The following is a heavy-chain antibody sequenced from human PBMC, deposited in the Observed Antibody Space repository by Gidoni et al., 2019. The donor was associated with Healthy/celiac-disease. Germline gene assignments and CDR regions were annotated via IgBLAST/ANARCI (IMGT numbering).Heavy chain of an antibody. Sequence: EVQLLESGGGLVQPGGCQTLACAALGFTFSSYAMSWVRQAPGKGLEWVSAISGSGGSTYYADSVKGRFTISRDNSKNTLYLQMNSLRAEDTAVYYCAKADYGFGYWGQGTLVTVSS. CDR3: AKADYGFGY. CDR1: GFTFSSYA. D-gene: IGHD4-17*01. V-gene: IGHV3-23*01. J-gene: IGHJ4*02. CDR2: ISGSGGST.